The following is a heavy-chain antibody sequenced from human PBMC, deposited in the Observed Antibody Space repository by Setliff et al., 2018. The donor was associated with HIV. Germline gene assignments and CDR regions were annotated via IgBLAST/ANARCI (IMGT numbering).Heavy chain of an antibody. D-gene: IGHD1-26*01. CDR2: INSDGTST. CDR1: GFTFSTYW. J-gene: IGHJ4*02. Sequence: PGGSLRLSCVASGFTFSTYWMNWVRQAPGKGLVWVSRINSDGTSTTYADSVKGRFTISRDNAKNTLYLQMNSLKAADTAVYYCTTWQGYSGSYRAFDYWGQGRLVTVSS. CDR3: TTWQGYSGSYRAFDY. V-gene: IGHV3-74*01.